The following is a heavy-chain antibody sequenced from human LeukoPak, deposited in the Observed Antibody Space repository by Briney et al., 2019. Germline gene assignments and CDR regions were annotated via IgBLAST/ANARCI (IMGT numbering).Heavy chain of an antibody. V-gene: IGHV3-30*02. CDR1: GFTFSSYG. CDR3: ARDPGSGYEEHFDY. J-gene: IGHJ4*02. D-gene: IGHD5-12*01. Sequence: GGSLRLSCAASGFTFSSYGMHWVRQAPGKGLEWVAFIRYDGSNKYYADSVKGRFTISRDNSKNTLYLQMNSLRAEDTAVYYCARDPGSGYEEHFDYWGQGTLVTVSS. CDR2: IRYDGSNK.